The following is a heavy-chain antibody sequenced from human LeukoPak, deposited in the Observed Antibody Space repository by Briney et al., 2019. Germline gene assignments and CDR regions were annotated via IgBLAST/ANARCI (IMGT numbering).Heavy chain of an antibody. CDR2: ISAYNGNT. V-gene: IGHV1-18*01. D-gene: IGHD5/OR15-5a*01. CDR3: ATGGSMDIVSTTKGGYYYYMDV. Sequence: ASVKVSCKASGYTFTSYGISWVRQAPGQGLEWMGWISAYNGNTNYAQKLQGRVTMTTDTSTSTAYMELRSLRSDDTAVYYCATGGSMDIVSTTKGGYYYYMDVWGKGTPVTVSS. J-gene: IGHJ6*03. CDR1: GYTFTSYG.